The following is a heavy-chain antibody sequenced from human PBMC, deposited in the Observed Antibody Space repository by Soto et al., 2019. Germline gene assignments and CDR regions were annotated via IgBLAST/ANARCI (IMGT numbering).Heavy chain of an antibody. Sequence: PSETLSLTCTVSGGSISSSSYYWGWIRQPPGKGLEWIGSIYYSGSTYYNPSLKSRVTISVDTSKNQFSLKLSSVTAADTAVYYCARHVSSSWYSRYYYYGMDVWGQGTTVTVSS. CDR1: GGSISSSSYY. V-gene: IGHV4-39*01. CDR3: ARHVSSSWYSRYYYYGMDV. J-gene: IGHJ6*02. CDR2: IYYSGST. D-gene: IGHD6-13*01.